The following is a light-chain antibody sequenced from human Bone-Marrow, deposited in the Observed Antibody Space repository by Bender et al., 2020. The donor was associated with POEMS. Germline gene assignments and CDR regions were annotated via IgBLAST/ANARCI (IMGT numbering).Light chain of an antibody. CDR2: HDT. Sequence: SPSVSVSPGQTARITCSGDALPKKYAYWYQQKPGQAPKLVIYHDTERPSGIPERFSGSTSGTTVTLTISGVQAEDEADYYCQAWDSDSALVFGGGTKLTVL. V-gene: IGLV3-25*03. J-gene: IGLJ2*01. CDR1: ALPKKY. CDR3: QAWDSDSALV.